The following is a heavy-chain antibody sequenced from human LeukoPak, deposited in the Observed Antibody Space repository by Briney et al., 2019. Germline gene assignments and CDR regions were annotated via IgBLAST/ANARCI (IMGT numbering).Heavy chain of an antibody. J-gene: IGHJ4*02. CDR2: INPSGGST. Sequence: ASVKVSCKASGYTFTSYYMHWVRQAPGQGLEWMGIINPSGGSTSYAQKLQGRVTITADESTSTAYMELSSLRSEDTAVYYCAREAHTQYCSGGSCYGGVYWGQGTLVTVSS. V-gene: IGHV1-46*01. CDR1: GYTFTSYY. D-gene: IGHD2-15*01. CDR3: AREAHTQYCSGGSCYGGVY.